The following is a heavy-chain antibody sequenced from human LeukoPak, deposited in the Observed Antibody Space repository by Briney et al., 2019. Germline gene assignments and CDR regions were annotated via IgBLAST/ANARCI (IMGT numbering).Heavy chain of an antibody. Sequence: GGSLRLSCAASGFIFSNYAMSWVRQAPGKGLEWVSTISGSGGSTYYADSVKGRFTISRDNSKNTLYLQMNSLRAEDTAVYYCAKDRYSSTWYYKPHFDHWGQGALVTVSS. CDR3: AKDRYSSTWYYKPHFDH. J-gene: IGHJ4*02. D-gene: IGHD6-13*01. V-gene: IGHV3-23*01. CDR2: ISGSGGST. CDR1: GFIFSNYA.